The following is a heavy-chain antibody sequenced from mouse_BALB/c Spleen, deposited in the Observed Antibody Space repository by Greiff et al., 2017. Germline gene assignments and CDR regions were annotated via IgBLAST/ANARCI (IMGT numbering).Heavy chain of an antibody. CDR1: GFSLTSYG. Sequence: VQRVESGPGLVAPSQSLSITCTVSGFSLTSYGVHWVRQPPGKGLEWLGVIWAGGSTNYNSALMSRLSISKDNSKSQVFLKMNSLQTDDTAMYYCARDYYGYDVWFAYWGQGTLVTVSA. CDR3: ARDYYGYDVWFAY. D-gene: IGHD2-2*01. CDR2: IWAGGST. V-gene: IGHV2-9*02. J-gene: IGHJ3*01.